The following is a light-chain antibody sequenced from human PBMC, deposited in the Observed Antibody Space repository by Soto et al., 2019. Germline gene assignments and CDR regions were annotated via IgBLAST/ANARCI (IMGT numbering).Light chain of an antibody. V-gene: IGLV2-14*01. Sequence: QSALTQPASVSGSPGQSIAITCTGTSSDVGGYNYVSWYQQHPGKAPKLMIYDVSNRPSGVSDRFSGSKSGNMASLTISGLQAEDEADYYCSSYRTSSTAVLFGGGTKVTVL. CDR3: SSYRTSSTAVL. CDR2: DVS. CDR1: SSDVGGYNY. J-gene: IGLJ2*01.